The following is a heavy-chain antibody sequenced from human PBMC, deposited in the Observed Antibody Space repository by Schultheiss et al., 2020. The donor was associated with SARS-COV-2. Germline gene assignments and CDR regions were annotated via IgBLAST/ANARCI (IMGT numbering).Heavy chain of an antibody. CDR2: ISAYNGNT. CDR1: GYTFTSYG. Sequence: GESLKISCKASGYTFTSYGISWVRQAPGQGLEWMGWISAYNGNTNYAQKFQGRVTITADESTSTAYMELSSLRSEDTAVYYCARGKLWFGELLGEGYYYGMDVWGQGTTVTVSS. D-gene: IGHD3-10*01. J-gene: IGHJ6*02. CDR3: ARGKLWFGELLGEGYYYGMDV. V-gene: IGHV1-18*01.